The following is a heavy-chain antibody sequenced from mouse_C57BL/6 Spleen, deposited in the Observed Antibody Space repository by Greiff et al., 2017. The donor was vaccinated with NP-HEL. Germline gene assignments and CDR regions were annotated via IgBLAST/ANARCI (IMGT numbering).Heavy chain of an antibody. Sequence: VQLQQSGPELVKPGASVKISCKASGYSFTGYYMNWVKQSPEKSLEWIGEINPSTGGTTYNQKFKAKATLTVDKSSSTAYMQLKSLTSEDSAVYYCARSAYYFGYFDVWGTGTTVTVSS. CDR3: ARSAYYFGYFDV. CDR1: GYSFTGYY. CDR2: INPSTGGT. D-gene: IGHD1-1*01. J-gene: IGHJ1*03. V-gene: IGHV1-42*01.